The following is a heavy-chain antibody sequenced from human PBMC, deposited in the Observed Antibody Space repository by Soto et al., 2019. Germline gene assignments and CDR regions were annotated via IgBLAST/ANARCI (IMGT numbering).Heavy chain of an antibody. V-gene: IGHV4-39*01. CDR3: ANQEVGGSYVYTFDP. CDR2: IYYRGST. CDR1: SGSVWSTVDD. J-gene: IGHJ5*02. D-gene: IGHD1-26*01. Sequence: SDCRSIGXAVCSGSVWSTVDDGGWIQHPPWKGLEWSWRIYYRGSTYYNPSLKSRVTISVDTSKNPFSPTLSSVPAADTDVYSCANQEVGGSYVYTFDPWGQRTLLTVSS.